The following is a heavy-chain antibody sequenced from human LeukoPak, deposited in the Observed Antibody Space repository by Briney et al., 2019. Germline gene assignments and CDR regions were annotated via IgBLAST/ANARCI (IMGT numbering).Heavy chain of an antibody. D-gene: IGHD1/OR15-1a*01. Sequence: PSETLSLTCTVSGGSISSSSYYWGWIRQPPGKGLEWIGEINHSGSTNYNPSLKSRVTISVDTSKNQFFLKLNSVTAADTAVYYCARGVYNWNIDVFDFWGQGTMVTVSS. CDR3: ARGVYNWNIDVFDF. V-gene: IGHV4-39*07. CDR2: INHSGST. J-gene: IGHJ3*01. CDR1: GGSISSSSYY.